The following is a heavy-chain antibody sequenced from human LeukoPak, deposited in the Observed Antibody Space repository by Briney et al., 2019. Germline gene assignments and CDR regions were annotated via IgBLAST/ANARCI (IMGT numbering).Heavy chain of an antibody. Sequence: PGGSLRLSCAASGFTVSSNYMSWVRQAPGKGLEWVSVIYSGGSTYYADSVKGRFTISRDNSKNTLYLQMNSLGAEDTAVYYCARDYGDDEGWFDPWGQGTLVTVSS. CDR2: IYSGGST. D-gene: IGHD4-17*01. CDR1: GFTVSSNY. CDR3: ARDYGDDEGWFDP. J-gene: IGHJ5*02. V-gene: IGHV3-66*02.